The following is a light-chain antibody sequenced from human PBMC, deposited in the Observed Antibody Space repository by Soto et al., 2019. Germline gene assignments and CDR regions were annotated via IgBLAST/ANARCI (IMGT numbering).Light chain of an antibody. CDR1: QSVSNNY. Sequence: DIALTQSPGPLSLSPGERATLSCSSSQSVSNNYLAWYQQKPGQAPRLIIYGASNRATGIPDRFSGSGSGTDFTLTITRLEPEDVAVFYCQQYGTSEIILGQGTRLEI. V-gene: IGKV3-20*01. J-gene: IGKJ5*01. CDR2: GAS. CDR3: QQYGTSEII.